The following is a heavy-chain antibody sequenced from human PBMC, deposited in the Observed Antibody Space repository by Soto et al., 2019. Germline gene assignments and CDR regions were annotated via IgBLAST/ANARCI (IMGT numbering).Heavy chain of an antibody. D-gene: IGHD3-10*01. J-gene: IGHJ1*01. V-gene: IGHV4-31*01. CDR2: IFYSGST. CDR1: GGSISSGDYY. Sequence: VQLQESGPGLVKPSQTLSLTCTASGGSISSGDYYWSWMRQHPGKGLEWIGYIFYSGSTYYNPSLKCPVTLALATSSNHFSPKLTSVTAADTAVYYCARSRGPRTSPPDFQPRGQGTLVTVSS. CDR3: ARSRGPRTSPPDFQP.